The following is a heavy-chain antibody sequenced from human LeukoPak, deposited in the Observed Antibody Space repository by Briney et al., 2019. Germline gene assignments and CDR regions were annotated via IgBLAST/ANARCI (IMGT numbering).Heavy chain of an antibody. CDR2: MNPNSGNT. CDR3: ARWDYSSSRSYYYYGMDV. V-gene: IGHV1-8*01. D-gene: IGHD4-11*01. CDR1: GYTLTCYD. J-gene: IGHJ6*02. Sequence: ASVKVSCKASGYTLTCYDINWVRQATGQGLEWMGWMNPNSGNTGYAQKFQGRVTMTRNTSISTAYMELSSLRSEDTAVYYCARWDYSSSRSYYYYGMDVWGQGTTVTVSS.